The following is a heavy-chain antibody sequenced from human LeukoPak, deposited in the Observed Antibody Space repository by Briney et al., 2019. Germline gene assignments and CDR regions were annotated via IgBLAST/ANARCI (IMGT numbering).Heavy chain of an antibody. CDR3: ARGPPPLGDP. CDR2: ISSNGGST. J-gene: IGHJ5*02. CDR1: GFTFSNYA. V-gene: IGHV3-64*01. Sequence: GGSLRLSCAASGFTFSNYAMHWVRQAPGKGLEYVSAISSNGGSTYYANSVKGRFTISRDNSKNTLYLQMGSLRAEDMAVYYCARGPPPLGDPWGQGTLVTVSS.